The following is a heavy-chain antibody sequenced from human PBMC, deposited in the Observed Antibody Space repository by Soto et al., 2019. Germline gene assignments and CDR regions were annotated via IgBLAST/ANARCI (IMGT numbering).Heavy chain of an antibody. CDR2: ISYDGSNK. J-gene: IGHJ4*02. CDR1: GFTFSSYG. V-gene: IGHV3-30*18. D-gene: IGHD1-26*01. CDR3: ANQWELQFDY. Sequence: QVQLVESGGGVVQPGRSLRPSCAASGFTFSSYGMHWVRQAPGKGLEWVAVISYDGSNKYYADSVKGRFTISRDNSKNTLYLQMNSLRAEDTAVYYCANQWELQFDYWGQGTLVTVSS.